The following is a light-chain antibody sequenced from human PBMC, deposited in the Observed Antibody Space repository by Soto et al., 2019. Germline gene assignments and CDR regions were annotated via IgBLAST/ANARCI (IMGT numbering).Light chain of an antibody. V-gene: IGKV3-20*01. Sequence: EIVLTQSPGTLSLSPGERATLSCRASQSVSSNLAWYQQKPGQAPRLLIYGASSRATGIPDRFSGSGSGTDFTLTISRLEPEDFAVYYCQQYGSFWTFGQGTKVDNK. CDR2: GAS. J-gene: IGKJ1*01. CDR3: QQYGSFWT. CDR1: QSVSSN.